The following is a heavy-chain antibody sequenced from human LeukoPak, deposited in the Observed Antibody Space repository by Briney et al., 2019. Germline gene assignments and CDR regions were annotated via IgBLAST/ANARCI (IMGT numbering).Heavy chain of an antibody. D-gene: IGHD2-2*01. CDR2: INHSGST. V-gene: IGHV4-34*01. Sequence: SETLSLTCAVYGGSFSGYYWSWIRQPPGKGLEWIGEINHSGSTNYNPSPKSRVTISVDTSKNQFSLKLSSVTAADTAVYYCAREDQDIVVVPAAYFDYWGQGTLVTVSS. CDR1: GGSFSGYY. CDR3: AREDQDIVVVPAAYFDY. J-gene: IGHJ4*02.